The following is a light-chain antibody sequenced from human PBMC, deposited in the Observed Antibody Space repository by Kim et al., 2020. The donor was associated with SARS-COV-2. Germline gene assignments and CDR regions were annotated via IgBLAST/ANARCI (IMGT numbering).Light chain of an antibody. V-gene: IGLV2-14*03. J-gene: IGLJ2*01. Sequence: QSALTQPASVSGSPGQSITMSCTGTSSDVGGYNYVSWYQQYPGKVPKLLIYDVSNRPAGVSNRFSGTKSGNTASLTISGLQAEAEADYYCSSYTGSGTLVFGGGTQVTVL. CDR1: SSDVGGYNY. CDR2: DVS. CDR3: SSYTGSGTLV.